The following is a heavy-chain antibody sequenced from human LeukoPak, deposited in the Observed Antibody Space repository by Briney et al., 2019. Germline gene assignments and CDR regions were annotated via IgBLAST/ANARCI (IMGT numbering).Heavy chain of an antibody. V-gene: IGHV3-30*02. J-gene: IGHJ4*02. D-gene: IGHD6-13*01. CDR1: GFTFSSYA. CDR3: AKDHHIAAAGNYFDY. Sequence: GGPLRLSCAASGFTFSSYAMHWVRQAPGKGLEWVAFIRFDGSNKYYADSLKGRFTISRDNSKNTLYLQMNSLRAEDTAVYYCAKDHHIAAAGNYFDYWGQGTLVTVSS. CDR2: IRFDGSNK.